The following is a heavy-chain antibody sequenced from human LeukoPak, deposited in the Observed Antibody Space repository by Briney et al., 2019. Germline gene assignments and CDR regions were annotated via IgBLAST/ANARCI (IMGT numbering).Heavy chain of an antibody. D-gene: IGHD5-18*01. CDR2: ISGSAHKI. Sequence: GGSLRLSCEVSGFTFSDYAMSWVRQAPEKGLDWVSVISGSAHKIRYADSVKGRFTISRDNSENTVYLQMNNLRAEDTALYYCAGRPTGYSSGYVYWGQGALVTVSS. V-gene: IGHV3-23*01. CDR3: AGRPTGYSSGYVY. J-gene: IGHJ4*02. CDR1: GFTFSDYA.